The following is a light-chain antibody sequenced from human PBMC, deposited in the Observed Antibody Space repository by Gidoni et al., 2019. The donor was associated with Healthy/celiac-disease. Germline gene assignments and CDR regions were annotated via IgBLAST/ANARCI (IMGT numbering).Light chain of an antibody. CDR2: AAS. CDR1: QSISSY. CDR3: QQCYSSLWT. J-gene: IGKJ1*01. Sequence: DIQMTQSPSSLSASVGDRVTITCRASQSISSYLNWYQQKPGKAPKLLIYAASSLESGVPSRFSGSGSGTEFTLTISSLQPEDFATYYCQQCYSSLWTFGQGTKLEIK. V-gene: IGKV1-39*01.